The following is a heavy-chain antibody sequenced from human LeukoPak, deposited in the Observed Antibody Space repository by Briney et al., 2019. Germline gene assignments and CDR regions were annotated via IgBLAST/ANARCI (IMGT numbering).Heavy chain of an antibody. D-gene: IGHD6-19*01. CDR1: GGSISSGNYY. CDR2: IYYSGST. CDR3: ASGLLYISGWTFDY. Sequence: SETLSLTCTVFGGSISSGNYYWSWIRQHPGKGLEWIGYIYYSGSTYYNPSLKSRVTISVDTSKNQISLNLSSVTAADTAVYYCASGLLYISGWTFDYWGQGTLVTVSS. V-gene: IGHV4-31*03. J-gene: IGHJ4*02.